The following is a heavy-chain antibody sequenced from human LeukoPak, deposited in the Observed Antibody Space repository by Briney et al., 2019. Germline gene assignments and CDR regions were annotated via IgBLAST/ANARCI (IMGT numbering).Heavy chain of an antibody. V-gene: IGHV1-2*02. CDR1: GYTFTDYY. CDR3: ARDPAQIVGATTHYYYYGMDV. CDR2: INPNSGGT. Sequence: ASVKVSCKASGYTFTDYYIHWVRQAPGQGLEWMGWINPNSGGTNYAQKFQGRVTMTRDTSISTAYMELSRLRSDDTAVYYCARDPAQIVGATTHYYYYGMDVWGQGTTVTVSS. D-gene: IGHD1-26*01. J-gene: IGHJ6*02.